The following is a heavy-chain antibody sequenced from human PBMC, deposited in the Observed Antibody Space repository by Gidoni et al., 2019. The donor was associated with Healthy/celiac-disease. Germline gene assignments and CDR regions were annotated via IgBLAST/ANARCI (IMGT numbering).Heavy chain of an antibody. V-gene: IGHV4-34*01. Sequence: QVQLQQWGAGLLKPSETLSLTCAVYGGSFSGYYWSWIRQPPGKGLEWIGEINHRGSTNYNPSLKSRVTISVDTSKNQFSLKLSSVTAADTAVYYCARGQYSSWFDPWGQGTLVTVSS. D-gene: IGHD6-6*01. CDR3: ARGQYSSWFDP. CDR2: INHRGST. CDR1: GGSFSGYY. J-gene: IGHJ5*02.